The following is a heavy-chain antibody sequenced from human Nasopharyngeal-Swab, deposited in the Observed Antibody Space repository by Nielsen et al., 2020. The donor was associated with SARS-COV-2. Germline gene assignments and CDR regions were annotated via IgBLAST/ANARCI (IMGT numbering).Heavy chain of an antibody. J-gene: IGHJ5*02. Sequence: WVGQAPGQRLEWMGWINAGNGNTKYSQKFQGRVTITRDTSASTAYMELSSLRSEDTAVYYCARDTGDCSGGGCYPGRFDPWGQGTLVTVSS. D-gene: IGHD2-15*01. CDR2: INAGNGNT. CDR3: ARDTGDCSGGGCYPGRFDP. V-gene: IGHV1-3*01.